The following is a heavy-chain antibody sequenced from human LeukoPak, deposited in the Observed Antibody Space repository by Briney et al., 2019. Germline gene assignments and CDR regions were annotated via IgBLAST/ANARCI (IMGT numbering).Heavy chain of an antibody. Sequence: SETLSLTCTVSGGSISSHYWSWIRQPPGKGLEWIGYLYYTGSTNYNPSLKSRVTISVDTSKNQFSLKLSSVTAADTAVYYCASNSGLQGDAFDIWGQGTMVTVSS. CDR3: ASNSGLQGDAFDI. CDR1: GGSISSHY. V-gene: IGHV4-59*08. CDR2: LYYTGST. D-gene: IGHD2-21*01. J-gene: IGHJ3*02.